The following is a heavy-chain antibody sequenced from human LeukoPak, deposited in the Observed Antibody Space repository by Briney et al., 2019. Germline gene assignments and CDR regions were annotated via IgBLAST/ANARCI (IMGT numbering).Heavy chain of an antibody. V-gene: IGHV1-46*01. D-gene: IGHD6-13*01. Sequence: ASVKVSCKASGYTFTNYYMHWVRQAPGQGLEWMGIMSPSGGSTTYAQKFQGRVTMTRDTSTSTIYMGLSSLRSEDAAVYYCARAHIVAAGKSLVPHNYGMDVWGQGTTVTVSS. CDR2: MSPSGGST. CDR3: ARAHIVAAGKSLVPHNYGMDV. CDR1: GYTFTNYY. J-gene: IGHJ6*02.